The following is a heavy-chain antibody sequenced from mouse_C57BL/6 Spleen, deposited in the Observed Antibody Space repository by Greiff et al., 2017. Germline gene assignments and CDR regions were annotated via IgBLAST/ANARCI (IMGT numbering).Heavy chain of an antibody. Sequence: VQLQQPGAELVRPGSSVKLSCKASGYTFTSYWMDWVKQRPGQGLEWIGNIYPSDSETHYNQKFKDKATLTVDKSSSTAYMQLSSLTSEDSAVYYCARGGGYYYGSLYWYFDVWGTGTTVTVSS. CDR1: GYTFTSYW. CDR2: IYPSDSET. J-gene: IGHJ1*03. V-gene: IGHV1-61*01. CDR3: ARGGGYYYGSLYWYFDV. D-gene: IGHD1-1*01.